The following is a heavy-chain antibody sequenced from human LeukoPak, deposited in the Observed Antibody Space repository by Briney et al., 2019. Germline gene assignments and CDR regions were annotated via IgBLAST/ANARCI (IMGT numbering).Heavy chain of an antibody. D-gene: IGHD3-10*01. Sequence: SETLSLICTVSGGSISSYYWSWIRQPPGKGLEWIGYIHYSGSTNYNPSLKSRVTISVDTSKTQFSLKLSSVTAADTAVYYCALLHFYGSGSYYNDDFDIWGQGTMVTVSS. CDR2: IHYSGST. J-gene: IGHJ3*02. V-gene: IGHV4-59*08. CDR3: ALLHFYGSGSYYNDDFDI. CDR1: GGSISSYY.